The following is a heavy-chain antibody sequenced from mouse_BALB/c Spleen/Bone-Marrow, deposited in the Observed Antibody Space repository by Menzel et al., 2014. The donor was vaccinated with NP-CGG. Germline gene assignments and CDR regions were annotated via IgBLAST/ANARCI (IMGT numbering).Heavy chain of an antibody. Sequence: VQLQESGAELVRPGTSVKISCKASGYTFTNYWLGWVKQRPGHGLEWIGDIYPGGGYTNYNETFKGKATLTADTSSSTAYMQLSSLTSEDPAVYFCAREVRRYFDVWGAGTTVTVSS. V-gene: IGHV1-63*02. CDR2: IYPGGGYT. CDR1: GYTFTNYW. J-gene: IGHJ1*01. D-gene: IGHD2-14*01. CDR3: AREVRRYFDV.